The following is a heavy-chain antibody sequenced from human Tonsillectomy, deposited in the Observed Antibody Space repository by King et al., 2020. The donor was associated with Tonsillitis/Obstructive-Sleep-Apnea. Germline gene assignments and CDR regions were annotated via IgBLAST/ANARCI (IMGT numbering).Heavy chain of an antibody. D-gene: IGHD5-18*01. CDR2: ISYDGSNK. Sequence: VQLVESGGGVVQPGRSLRLSCAASGFTFSSYAMHWVRQAPGKGLEWVAVISYDGSNKYYADSVKGRFTISRDNSKNTLYLQMNSLRAEDTAVYYCARGQKLTWIQLWLGPAGLDYWGQGTLVTVSS. CDR1: GFTFSSYA. V-gene: IGHV3-30*04. J-gene: IGHJ4*02. CDR3: ARGQKLTWIQLWLGPAGLDY.